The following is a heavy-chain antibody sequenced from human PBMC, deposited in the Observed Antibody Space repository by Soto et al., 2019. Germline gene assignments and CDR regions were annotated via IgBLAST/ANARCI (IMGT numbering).Heavy chain of an antibody. Sequence: GASVKVSCKVSGYTLTELSMHWVRQAPGQGLEWMGWINAGNGNTKYSQKFQGRVTITRDTSASTAYMELSSLRSEDTAVYYCARGSGLTYFDYWGQGTLVTVSS. CDR1: GYTLTELS. CDR2: INAGNGNT. D-gene: IGHD3-10*01. J-gene: IGHJ4*02. CDR3: ARGSGLTYFDY. V-gene: IGHV1-3*01.